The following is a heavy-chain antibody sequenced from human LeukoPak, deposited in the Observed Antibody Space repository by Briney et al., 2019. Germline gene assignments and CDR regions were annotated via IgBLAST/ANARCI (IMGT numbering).Heavy chain of an antibody. CDR2: SSAYNGET. Sequence: ASVTLSFKATGYTVTSYSISWVRQRPPQGQEWMGSSSAYNGETNYAQKLPGKVTMTTDTSTTTAYMELRSLRSDDTAVYYCARGLRIFPEFDYWGQGTLVTVSS. CDR3: ARGLRIFPEFDY. CDR1: GYTVTSYS. D-gene: IGHD2/OR15-2a*01. J-gene: IGHJ4*02. V-gene: IGHV1-18*01.